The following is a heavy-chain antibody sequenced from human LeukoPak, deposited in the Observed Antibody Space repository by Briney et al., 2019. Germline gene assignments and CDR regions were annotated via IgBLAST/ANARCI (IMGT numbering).Heavy chain of an antibody. D-gene: IGHD3-22*01. CDR3: ARGPRAYYYDTRGGMDV. J-gene: IGHJ6*02. V-gene: IGHV4-39*01. Sequence: SETLSLTCTVSGGSISSSSYYWGWIRQPPGKGLEWIGSIYYSGSTYYNPSLKSRVTISVDTSKNQFSLKLSSVTAADTAVYYCARGPRAYYYDTRGGMDVWGQGTTVTVSS. CDR2: IYYSGST. CDR1: GGSISSSSYY.